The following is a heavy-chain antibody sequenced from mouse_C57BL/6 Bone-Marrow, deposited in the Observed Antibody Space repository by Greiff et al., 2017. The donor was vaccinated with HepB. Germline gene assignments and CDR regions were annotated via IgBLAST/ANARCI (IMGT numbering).Heavy chain of an antibody. CDR3: ARETVVAFDY. D-gene: IGHD1-1*01. CDR1: GYTFTSYG. Sequence: VKLQESGAELARPGASVKLSCKASGYTFTSYGISWVKQRTGQGLEWIGEIYPRSGNTYYNEKFKGKATLTADKSSSTAYMELRSLTSEDSAVYFCARETVVAFDYWGQGTTLTVSS. V-gene: IGHV1-81*01. CDR2: IYPRSGNT. J-gene: IGHJ2*01.